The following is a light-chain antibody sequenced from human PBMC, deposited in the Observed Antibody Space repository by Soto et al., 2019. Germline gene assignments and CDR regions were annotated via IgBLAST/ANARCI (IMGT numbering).Light chain of an antibody. CDR2: GNS. V-gene: IGLV1-40*01. CDR3: QSYDSSLSGRYV. Sequence: SALTQPPSVSGAPGQRVTISCTGSSSNIGAGYDVHWYQQLPGTAPKLLIYGNSNRPSGVPDRFSGSKSGTSASLAITGLQAEDEADYYCQSYDSSLSGRYVFGTGTKLTVL. J-gene: IGLJ1*01. CDR1: SSNIGAGYD.